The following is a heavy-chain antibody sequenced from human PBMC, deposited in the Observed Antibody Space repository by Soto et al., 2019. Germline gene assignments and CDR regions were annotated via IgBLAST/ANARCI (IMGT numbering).Heavy chain of an antibody. J-gene: IGHJ6*02. CDR2: INDNGGDK. V-gene: IGHV3-23*01. D-gene: IGHD2-8*01. CDR1: GFTFSNNV. CDR3: AKEVYGAARGAMDV. Sequence: EVPLLESGGGLVQPGGSLRLSCAASGFTFSNNVMNWVRQAPGKGLEWVSGINDNGGDKYYADSGKGRCTISRDNSKNTLYLQMNSLRAEDTAVYYCAKEVYGAARGAMDVWGQGTTVTVSS.